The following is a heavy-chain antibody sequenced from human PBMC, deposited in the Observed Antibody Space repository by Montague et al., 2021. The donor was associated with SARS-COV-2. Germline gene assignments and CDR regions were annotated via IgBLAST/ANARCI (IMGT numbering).Heavy chain of an antibody. CDR3: ASLPRITIFGVVIHFDY. V-gene: IGHV4-39*01. CDR1: GGSISSSSYY. Sequence: SETPSLTCTVSGGSISSSSYYWGWIRQPPGKGLEWIGSIYYSGSTYYNPSLKSRVTISVDTSKNQFSLKLSSVTAADTAVYYCASLPRITIFGVVIHFDYWGQGTLVTVSS. CDR2: IYYSGST. D-gene: IGHD3-3*01. J-gene: IGHJ4*02.